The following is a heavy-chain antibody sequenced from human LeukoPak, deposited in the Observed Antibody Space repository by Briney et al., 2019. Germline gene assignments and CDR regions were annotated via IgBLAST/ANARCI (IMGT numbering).Heavy chain of an antibody. CDR3: ARDRLQLQS. D-gene: IGHD1-1*01. V-gene: IGHV4-61*02. Sequence: SQTLSLTCTVSGGSISSGSYYWSWIRQPAGQVLEWIGRIYSSGSTNYNPSLKSRVTISVDTSKNQFSLKLSSVTAADTAVYYCARDRLQLQSWGQGTLVTVSS. CDR1: GGSISSGSYY. CDR2: IYSSGST. J-gene: IGHJ5*02.